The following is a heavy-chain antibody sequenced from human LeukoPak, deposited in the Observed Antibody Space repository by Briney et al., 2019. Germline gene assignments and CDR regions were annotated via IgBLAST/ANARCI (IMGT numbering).Heavy chain of an antibody. Sequence: AGSLRLSCAASGFTFSTYAMSWVRQAPGKGLEWVSVISGRGGSTSYADSVKGRFTISRDNSKNTLYLQMNSLRAEDTAVYYCARAGHDNFWSGYSQGDWFDPWGQGTLVTVS. V-gene: IGHV3-23*01. D-gene: IGHD3-3*01. J-gene: IGHJ5*02. CDR1: GFTFSTYA. CDR3: ARAGHDNFWSGYSQGDWFDP. CDR2: ISGRGGST.